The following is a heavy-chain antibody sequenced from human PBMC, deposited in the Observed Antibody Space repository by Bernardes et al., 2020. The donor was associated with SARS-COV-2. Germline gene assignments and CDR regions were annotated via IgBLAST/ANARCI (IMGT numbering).Heavy chain of an antibody. CDR3: ATFDTNGYYYAA. V-gene: IGHV3-30*03. D-gene: IGHD3-22*01. Sequence: SLRLSCVASGFTFGVHALHWVRQAPGKGLEWVALLSYAGMKTSYGDPVRGRFTIARDTSKNMLFLHMTALNAEYTAMYYCATFDTNGYYYAAWGQGTLVTVYS. CDR1: GFTFGVHA. J-gene: IGHJ5*02. CDR2: LSYAGMKT.